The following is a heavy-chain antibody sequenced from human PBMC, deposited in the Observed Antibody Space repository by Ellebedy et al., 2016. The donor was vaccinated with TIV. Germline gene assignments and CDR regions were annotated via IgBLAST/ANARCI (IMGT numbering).Heavy chain of an antibody. V-gene: IGHV1-8*01. CDR1: GYTFTSYD. CDR2: MNPNSGNT. D-gene: IGHD6-6*01. Sequence: AASVKVSCKASGYTFTSYDITWVRQATGQGLEWMGWMNPNSGNTGYAQKFQGRVTMTRNTSMSTAYMELSSLRSEDTAVYYCARGVLSIAHITLRSWFDPWGQGTLVTVTS. CDR3: ARGVLSIAHITLRSWFDP. J-gene: IGHJ5*02.